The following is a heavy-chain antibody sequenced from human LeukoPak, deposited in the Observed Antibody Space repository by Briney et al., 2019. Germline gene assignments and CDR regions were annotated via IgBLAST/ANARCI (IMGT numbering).Heavy chain of an antibody. CDR3: ARGSTPYYYYMDV. CDR1: GFTFSSYD. V-gene: IGHV3-13*01. J-gene: IGHJ6*03. D-gene: IGHD1-26*01. CDR2: IGTAGDT. Sequence: GGSLRLSCAASGFTFSSYDMHWVRQATGKSLEWVSAIGTAGDTYYPGSVKGRFTISREDAKNSLYLQMNSLRAGDTAVYYCARGSTPYYYYMDVWGKGTTVTVSS.